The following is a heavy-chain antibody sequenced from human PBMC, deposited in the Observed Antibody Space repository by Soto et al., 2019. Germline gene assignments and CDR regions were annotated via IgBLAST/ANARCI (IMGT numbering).Heavy chain of an antibody. CDR3: ARGDHDWGDDYGGYSYLHYFDF. Sequence: SETLSLTCTVSGDSLKSNSYSWTWIRQSPGKGLQWIGSVSYTGSTNYNPSLEGRVTMSIDTSKHRSSLRLSSVTAADTAVYYCARGDHDWGDDYGGYSYLHYFDFWGQGTPVTVSS. CDR2: VSYTGST. J-gene: IGHJ4*02. D-gene: IGHD3-22*01. CDR1: GDSLKSNSYS. V-gene: IGHV4-61*01.